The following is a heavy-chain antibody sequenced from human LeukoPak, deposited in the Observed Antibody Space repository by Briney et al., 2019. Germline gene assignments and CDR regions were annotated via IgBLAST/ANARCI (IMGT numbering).Heavy chain of an antibody. CDR2: IYPGDSDT. D-gene: IGHD2-2*01. V-gene: IGHV5-51*01. CDR1: GYSFTNYW. CDR3: ARRSLSSTSSFFDY. Sequence: GESLKISCKASGYSFTNYWIGWVRQMPRKGLEWMGIIYPGDSDTRYSPSFQGQVTISADKSISTAYLQWSSLKASDTAMYYCARRSLSSTSSFFDYWGQGTLVTVSS. J-gene: IGHJ4*02.